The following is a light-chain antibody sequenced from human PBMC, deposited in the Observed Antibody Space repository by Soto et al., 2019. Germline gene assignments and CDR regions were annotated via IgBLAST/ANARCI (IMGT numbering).Light chain of an antibody. Sequence: DIQLTQSPSTLSASVGDRVTIACRASQSISRWLAWYQQKPGKAPKVLIWDASSLHSGVPSRFSGSGSGTEFNLTISSLQPDDFATYYCQQYNGYSTWTFGQGTKVEIK. V-gene: IGKV1-5*01. CDR1: QSISRW. J-gene: IGKJ1*01. CDR3: QQYNGYSTWT. CDR2: DAS.